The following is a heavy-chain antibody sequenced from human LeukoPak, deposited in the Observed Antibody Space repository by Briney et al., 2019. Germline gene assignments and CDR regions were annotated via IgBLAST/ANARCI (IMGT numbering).Heavy chain of an antibody. CDR1: GFTFSIYG. CDR3: AKGRYDTDY. V-gene: IGHV3-23*01. CDR2: ISGSGGFT. J-gene: IGHJ4*02. D-gene: IGHD1-1*01. Sequence: GGSLRLSCAASGFTFSIYGMSWVRQAPGKGLEWVSGISGSGGFTYYADSVKGRFTTSRDDSTNTLYLQMNSLRVEDTAVYYCAKGRYDTDYWGQGTLVIVSS.